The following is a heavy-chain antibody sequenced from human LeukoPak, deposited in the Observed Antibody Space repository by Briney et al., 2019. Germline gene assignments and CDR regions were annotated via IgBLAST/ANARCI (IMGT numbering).Heavy chain of an antibody. Sequence: ASVKVSCKASGGTFSSYAISWVRRAPGQGLEWMGGIIPTFGTANYAQKFQGRVTITADESTSTAYMELSRLRSDDTAVYYCARWRRGSSPWFDPWGQGTLVTVSS. J-gene: IGHJ5*02. CDR1: GGTFSSYA. D-gene: IGHD6-6*01. CDR2: IIPTFGTA. CDR3: ARWRRGSSPWFDP. V-gene: IGHV1-69*13.